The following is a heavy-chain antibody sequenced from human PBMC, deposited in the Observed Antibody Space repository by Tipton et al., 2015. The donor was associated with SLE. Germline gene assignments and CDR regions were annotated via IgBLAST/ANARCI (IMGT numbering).Heavy chain of an antibody. J-gene: IGHJ4*02. CDR3: ATSRDGYNS. Sequence: TLSLTCAVYGGSFSGYYWSWIRQPPGKGLEWIGEINHSGSTNYNPSLKSRVTISVDTSKNQFSLKLSSVTAADTAVYYCATSRDGYNSWGQGTLVTVSS. CDR2: INHSGST. CDR1: GGSFSGYY. D-gene: IGHD5-24*01. V-gene: IGHV4-34*01.